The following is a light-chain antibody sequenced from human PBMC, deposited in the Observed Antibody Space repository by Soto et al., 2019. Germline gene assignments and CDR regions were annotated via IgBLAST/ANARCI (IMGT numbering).Light chain of an antibody. Sequence: DIVLTQSPGTLSLSPGERGTLSCRASQSISSSYLAWYQQKPGQAPRLLIYDASTRATGIPDRFSGSGSGTDFTLTISRLEPEDFAVYYCQQYVNSLTFGGGTKVQIK. CDR2: DAS. V-gene: IGKV3-20*01. J-gene: IGKJ4*01. CDR1: QSISSSY. CDR3: QQYVNSLT.